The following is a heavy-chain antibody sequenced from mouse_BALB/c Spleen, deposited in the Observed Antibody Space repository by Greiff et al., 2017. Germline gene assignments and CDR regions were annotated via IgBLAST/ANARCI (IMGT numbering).Heavy chain of an antibody. CDR1: GFTFSDYY. CDR2: ISDGGSYT. Sequence: EVQLVESGGGLVKPGGSLKLSCAASGFTFSDYYMYWVRQTPEKRLEWVATISDGGSYTYYPDSVKGRFTISRDNAKNNLYLQMSSLKSEDTAMYYCARGGNYYYFDYWGQGTTLTVSS. J-gene: IGHJ2*01. D-gene: IGHD2-1*01. CDR3: ARGGNYYYFDY. V-gene: IGHV5-4*02.